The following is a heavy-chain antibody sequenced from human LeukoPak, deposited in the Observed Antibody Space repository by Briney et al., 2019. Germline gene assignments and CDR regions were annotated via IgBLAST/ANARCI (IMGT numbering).Heavy chain of an antibody. CDR1: GFTFRIYS. J-gene: IGHJ6*04. D-gene: IGHD3-10*02. CDR2: ISSSSTYI. CDR3: AELGITMIGGV. V-gene: IGHV3-21*01. Sequence: GGSLRLSCAASGFTFRIYSMNWVRQAPGKGLEWVSSISSSSTYIHYADSVKGRFTISRDNAKNTLDLQMNSLRAEDTAVYYCAELGITMIGGVWGKGTTVTISS.